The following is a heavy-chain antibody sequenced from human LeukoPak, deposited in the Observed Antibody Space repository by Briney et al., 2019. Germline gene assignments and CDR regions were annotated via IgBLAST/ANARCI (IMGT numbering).Heavy chain of an antibody. V-gene: IGHV3-53*01. CDR1: GFTVSSNS. CDR3: ARRAGAYSHPYDY. D-gene: IGHD4/OR15-4a*01. CDR2: IYNSSRI. J-gene: IGHJ4*02. Sequence: GGSLRLSCTVSGFTVSSNSMSWVRQAPGKGLEWVSFIYNSSRIHYSDSVEGRFTISRDNSKNTLYLQMNSLRAEDTAVYYCARRAGAYSHPYDYWGQGTLVTVSS.